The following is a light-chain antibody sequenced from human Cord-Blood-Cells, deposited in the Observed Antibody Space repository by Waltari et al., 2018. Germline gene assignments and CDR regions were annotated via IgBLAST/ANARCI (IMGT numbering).Light chain of an antibody. CDR3: QQYYSTPPT. V-gene: IGKV4-1*01. J-gene: IGKJ2*01. Sequence: DIMMTQSPDSLAVSLGERATINCKSSQSVLYSSNNKNYLAWYQQKPGQPPKLLIYWASTRESGVHDRFSGSGSGTDFTLTISSLQAEDVAVYYCQQYYSTPPTFGQGTKLEIK. CDR1: QSVLYSSNNKNY. CDR2: WAS.